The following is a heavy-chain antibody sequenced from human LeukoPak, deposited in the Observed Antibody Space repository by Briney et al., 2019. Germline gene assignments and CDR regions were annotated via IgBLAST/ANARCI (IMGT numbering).Heavy chain of an antibody. CDR2: IRQDGSEK. D-gene: IGHD6-13*01. Sequence: GGSLRLSCAASGFNFGSLWMSWVRQAPGKGLEWVANIRQDGSEKNYVDSVKGRFTISRDNAKNSLHLQMNSLRAEDTSVYYCARGYSSSWYARPGAFDIWGQGTMVTVSS. CDR3: ARGYSSSWYARPGAFDI. CDR1: GFNFGSLW. V-gene: IGHV3-7*01. J-gene: IGHJ3*02.